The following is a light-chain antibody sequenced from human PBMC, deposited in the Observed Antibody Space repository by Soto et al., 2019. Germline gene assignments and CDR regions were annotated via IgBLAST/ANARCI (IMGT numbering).Light chain of an antibody. J-gene: IGLJ3*02. Sequence: QSALTQPASVSRSPGQSITISCTGTSSDIGTYNSVSWYQHHPGKAPKLLIFEVIDRPSGVSDRFSGSKSGNTASLTISGLQPEDEDDYYCCSYTSTYTLVFGGGTKLTVL. CDR2: EVI. CDR1: SSDIGTYNS. V-gene: IGLV2-14*01. CDR3: CSYTSTYTLV.